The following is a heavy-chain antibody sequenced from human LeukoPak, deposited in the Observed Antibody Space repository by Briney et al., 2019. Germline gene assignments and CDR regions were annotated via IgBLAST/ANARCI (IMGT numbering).Heavy chain of an antibody. J-gene: IGHJ4*02. CDR1: GGTFSSYA. CDR3: ARGSSGWYRYYFDY. V-gene: IGHV1-69*05. D-gene: IGHD6-19*01. CDR2: IIPIFGTA. Sequence: SVKVSCKASGGTFSSYAISWVRQAPGQGPEWMGGIIPIFGTANYAQKFQGRVTITTDESTSTAYMELSSLRSEDTAVYYCARGSSGWYRYYFDYWGQGTLVTVSS.